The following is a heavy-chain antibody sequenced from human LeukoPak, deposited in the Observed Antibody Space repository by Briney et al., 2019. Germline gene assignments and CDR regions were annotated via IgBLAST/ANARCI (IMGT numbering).Heavy chain of an antibody. CDR3: ARDRAYSGNDATYFDC. CDR1: GFIFSSYS. CDR2: VSSDGSKK. D-gene: IGHD5-12*01. V-gene: IGHV3-30-3*01. J-gene: IGHJ4*02. Sequence: PGGSLRPSCAASGFIFSSYSVHWVRQAPGKGLEWVAVVSSDGSKKFYADSVKGRFSISRDNSKNTLYLQMNSLRTEDTAVYYCARDRAYSGNDATYFDCWGQGTLVTVSS.